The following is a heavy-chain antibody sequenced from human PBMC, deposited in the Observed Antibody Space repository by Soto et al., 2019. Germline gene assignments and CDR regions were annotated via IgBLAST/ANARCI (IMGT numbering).Heavy chain of an antibody. CDR2: IDPSDSYT. CDR1: GYSFTSYW. V-gene: IGHV5-10-1*01. D-gene: IGHD2-2*01. J-gene: IGHJ6*02. Sequence: PGESLKISCKGSGYSFTSYWISWVRQMPGKGLEWMGRIDPSDSYTNYSPSFQGHVTISADKSISTAYLQWISLKASDTAMYYCASSPRGYCSSTSCRELGNYYGMDVWGQGTTVTVSS. CDR3: ASSPRGYCSSTSCRELGNYYGMDV.